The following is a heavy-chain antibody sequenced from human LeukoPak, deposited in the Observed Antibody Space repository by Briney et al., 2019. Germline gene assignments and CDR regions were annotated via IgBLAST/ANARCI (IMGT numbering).Heavy chain of an antibody. CDR2: VYYTGST. Sequence: PSETLSLTCTVSGDSISRSYWSWIRQPPGKGLEWIGYVYYTGSTSYNPSLESRVTISLDTSKNQVSLMVTAVTAADTALYYCARGWNIFDPWGQGTLVTVSS. D-gene: IGHD1/OR15-1a*01. CDR1: GDSISRSY. V-gene: IGHV4-59*08. J-gene: IGHJ5*02. CDR3: ARGWNIFDP.